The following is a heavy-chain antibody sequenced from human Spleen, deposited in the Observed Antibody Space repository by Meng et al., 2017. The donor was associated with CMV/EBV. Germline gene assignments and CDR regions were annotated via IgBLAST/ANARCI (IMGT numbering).Heavy chain of an antibody. D-gene: IGHD3-3*01. Sequence: SGYTFTGYSMHWVRQAPGQGLGWMGWINPNSGDTNYAQRFQGWVTMTRDTSISTAYMEVSRLRSDDTAVYYCARVRSPYDFWSGYDYWGQGTLVTVSS. CDR2: INPNSGDT. CDR3: ARVRSPYDFWSGYDY. CDR1: GYTFTGYS. V-gene: IGHV1-2*04. J-gene: IGHJ4*02.